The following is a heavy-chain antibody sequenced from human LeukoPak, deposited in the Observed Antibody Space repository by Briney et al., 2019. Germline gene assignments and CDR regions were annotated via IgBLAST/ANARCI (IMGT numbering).Heavy chain of an antibody. CDR3: AKRGSGYDSGVVDY. J-gene: IGHJ4*02. D-gene: IGHD5-12*01. CDR1: GFTFSSYA. Sequence: GGSLRLSCAASGFTFSSYAMSWVRQAPGKGLEWVSAISGSGGSTYYADSVKGRFTISRDNSKNTLYLQMNSLRAEDTAVYYYAKRGSGYDSGVVDYWGQGTLVTVSS. CDR2: ISGSGGST. V-gene: IGHV3-23*01.